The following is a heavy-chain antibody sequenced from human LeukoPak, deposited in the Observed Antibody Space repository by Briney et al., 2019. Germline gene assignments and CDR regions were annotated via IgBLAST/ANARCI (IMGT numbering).Heavy chain of an antibody. Sequence: PSQTLSLTCTVSGDSISSSGYYWNWIRQLPGKGLEWIGYIYHSGSTYYNPSLKSRVTISIDRSKNQFSLKLSSVTAADTAMYYCARSDCSGGSCQYYFDYWGQGTLVTVSS. CDR2: IYHSGST. CDR1: GDSISSSGYY. J-gene: IGHJ4*02. CDR3: ARSDCSGGSCQYYFDY. D-gene: IGHD2-15*01. V-gene: IGHV4-30-2*01.